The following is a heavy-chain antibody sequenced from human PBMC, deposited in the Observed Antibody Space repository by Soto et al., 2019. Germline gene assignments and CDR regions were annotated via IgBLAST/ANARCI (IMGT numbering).Heavy chain of an antibody. D-gene: IGHD3-22*01. J-gene: IGHJ6*02. CDR1: GGSISSSNW. V-gene: IGHV4-4*02. CDR2: IYHSGST. Sequence: SETLSLTCAVSGGSISSSNWWSWVRQPPGKGLEWIGEIYHSGSTNYNPSLKSRVTIPVDKSKNQFSLKLSSVTAADTALYYCAKDTYYYDSSGYPRSGYGMDVWGQGTTVTVSS. CDR3: AKDTYYYDSSGYPRSGYGMDV.